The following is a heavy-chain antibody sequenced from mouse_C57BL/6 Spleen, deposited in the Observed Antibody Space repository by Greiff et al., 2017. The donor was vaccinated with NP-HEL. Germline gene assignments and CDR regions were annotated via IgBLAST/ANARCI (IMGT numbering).Heavy chain of an antibody. CDR3: ARVVKSSYYFDY. J-gene: IGHJ2*01. D-gene: IGHD1-1*01. CDR1: GYTFTSYW. CDR2: IHPNSGST. Sequence: VQLQQSGAELVKPGASVKLSCKASGYTFTSYWMHWVKQRPGKGLEWIGMIHPNSGSTNYNEKFKSKATLTVDKSSSTSYMQLSSLTSEDSAVYYCARVVKSSYYFDYWGQGTTLTVSS. V-gene: IGHV1-64*01.